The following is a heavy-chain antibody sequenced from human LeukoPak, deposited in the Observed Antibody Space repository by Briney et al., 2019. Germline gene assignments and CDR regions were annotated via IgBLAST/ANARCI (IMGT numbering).Heavy chain of an antibody. CDR1: GGSFSGYY. Sequence: PSETLSLTCAAYGGSFSGYYWSWIRQPPGKGLEWIGEINHSGSTNYNPSLKSRVTISVDTSKNQFSLKLSSVTAADTAVYYCAKGQEPDCSSTSCPNWFDPWGQGTLVTVSS. D-gene: IGHD2-2*01. V-gene: IGHV4-34*01. CDR3: AKGQEPDCSSTSCPNWFDP. J-gene: IGHJ5*02. CDR2: INHSGST.